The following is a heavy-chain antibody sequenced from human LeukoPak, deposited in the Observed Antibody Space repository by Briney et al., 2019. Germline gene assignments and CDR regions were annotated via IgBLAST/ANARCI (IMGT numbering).Heavy chain of an antibody. V-gene: IGHV3-23*01. CDR1: GFTMSNYG. CDR2: IRSAVDTT. J-gene: IGHJ4*02. CDR3: AKHFCIGLDCSLFDS. Sequence: GGSLRLSCAASGFTMSNYGVSWVRQAPGKGLEWVSGIRSAVDTTHYADSVKGRFIISRDNSKNTLSLQLNSLRPEDTALYYCAKHFCIGLDCSLFDSWGQGTLVTVSS. D-gene: IGHD3-3*02.